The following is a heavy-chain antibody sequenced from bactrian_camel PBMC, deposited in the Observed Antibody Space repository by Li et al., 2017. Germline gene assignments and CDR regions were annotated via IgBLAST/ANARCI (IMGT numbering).Heavy chain of an antibody. CDR2: INSYDSST. CDR3: AMQILNGGTWYGGYNY. J-gene: IGHJ4*01. V-gene: IGHV3S40*01. D-gene: IGHD6*01. Sequence: DVQLVESGGGLVQPGGSLRLSCATSGFTFRSTGMSWVRQAPGKGLEWVSLINSYDSSTYYRDSVKGRFTISRDNTKSTVYLQLNSLKPEDVGMYYCAMQILNGGTWYGGYNYWGQGTQVTVS. CDR1: GFTFRSTG.